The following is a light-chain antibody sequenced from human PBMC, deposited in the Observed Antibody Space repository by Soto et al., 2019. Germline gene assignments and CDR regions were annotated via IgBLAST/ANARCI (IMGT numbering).Light chain of an antibody. V-gene: IGKV1-39*01. CDR2: AAS. CDR1: QRISND. Sequence: IQMTQSPSSLSASVGDRVTITCRASQRISNDLGWYQQKPGKAPKLLIYAASNLLSGVPSRFSGSGSGTNVTLTISRLQPEDFATYYCQQSYRTPHTCGQGTKLETK. CDR3: QQSYRTPHT. J-gene: IGKJ2*01.